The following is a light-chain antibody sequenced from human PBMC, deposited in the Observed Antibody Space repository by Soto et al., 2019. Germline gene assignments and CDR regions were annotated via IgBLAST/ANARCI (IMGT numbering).Light chain of an antibody. Sequence: DIQMTQSPSALSASVGDRVTITCRASQSISSWLAWYQQKPGKAPKLLIYDASSLQSGVPSRFSGSGYGTPGTITISSLQPEDFETYYCQQTYPTPLAFGGGTKVDIK. CDR2: DAS. J-gene: IGKJ4*01. CDR3: QQTYPTPLA. CDR1: QSISSW. V-gene: IGKV1-39*01.